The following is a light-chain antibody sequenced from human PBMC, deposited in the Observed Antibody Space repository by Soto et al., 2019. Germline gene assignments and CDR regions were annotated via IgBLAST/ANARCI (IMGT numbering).Light chain of an antibody. CDR2: KAS. Sequence: DIQVTQSPSTLSGSVGDRVTITCLAIQTISSWLAWYQQKPGKAPKLLIYKASTLKSGVPSRFSGSGSGTEFTLTISSLPPDDFXXXYCQHYNSXSEAFGQGTKVDIK. V-gene: IGKV1-5*03. J-gene: IGKJ1*01. CDR1: QTISSW. CDR3: QHYNSXSEA.